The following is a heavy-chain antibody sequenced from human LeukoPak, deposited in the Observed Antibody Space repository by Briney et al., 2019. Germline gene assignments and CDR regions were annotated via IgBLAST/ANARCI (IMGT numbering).Heavy chain of an antibody. CDR1: GGSISSYY. V-gene: IGHV4-59*05. CDR3: ASFPTKYYGSGSYYNTPPFDY. J-gene: IGHJ4*02. Sequence: SETLSLTCTVSGGSISSYYWSWIRQPPGKGLEWIGSIYYSGSTYYNPSLKSRVTISVDTSKNQFSLKLSSVTAADTAVYYCASFPTKYYGSGSYYNTPPFDYWGQGTLVTVSS. D-gene: IGHD3-10*01. CDR2: IYYSGST.